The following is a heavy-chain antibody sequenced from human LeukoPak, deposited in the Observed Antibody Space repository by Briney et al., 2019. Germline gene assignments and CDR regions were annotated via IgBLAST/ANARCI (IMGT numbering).Heavy chain of an antibody. CDR2: ISSSSSTI. Sequence: PGGSLRLSCAASGFTFSSYSMNWVRQAPGKGLGWVSYISSSSSTIYYADSVKGRFTISRDNAKNSLYLQMNSLRAEDTAVYYCARIYCSSTSCSDDYWGQGTLVTVSS. J-gene: IGHJ4*02. CDR3: ARIYCSSTSCSDDY. D-gene: IGHD2-2*01. V-gene: IGHV3-48*04. CDR1: GFTFSSYS.